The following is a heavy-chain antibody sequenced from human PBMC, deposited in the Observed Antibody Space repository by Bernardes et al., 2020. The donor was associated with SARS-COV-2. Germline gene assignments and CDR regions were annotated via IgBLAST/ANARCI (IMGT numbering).Heavy chain of an antibody. CDR1: GDTLTYYG. CDR3: AGGNVMVIAATTDF. V-gene: IGHV1-18*04. D-gene: IGHD2-15*01. J-gene: IGHJ4*02. Sequence: ASVKDSCKASGDTLTYYGITWVRQAPGQGLEWMGWISAYNGDTHYAQKLQGRITMTTDKSTRTSYMELRSLRSDDTAVYYCAGGNVMVIAATTDFWGQGTLVTVSS. CDR2: ISAYNGDT.